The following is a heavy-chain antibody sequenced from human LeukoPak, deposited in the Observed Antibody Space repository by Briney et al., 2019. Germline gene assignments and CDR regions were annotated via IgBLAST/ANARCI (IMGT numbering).Heavy chain of an antibody. Sequence: GGSLRLSCAASGFTFSSYEMNWVRQAPGKGLEWVSYISSSGSTIYYADSVKGRFTISRDNAKNSLYLQMNSLRAEDTAVYYCARVPNYYDCSGYYLGDAFDIWGQGTMVTVSS. CDR2: ISSSGSTI. J-gene: IGHJ3*02. CDR3: ARVPNYYDCSGYYLGDAFDI. CDR1: GFTFSSYE. V-gene: IGHV3-48*03. D-gene: IGHD3-22*01.